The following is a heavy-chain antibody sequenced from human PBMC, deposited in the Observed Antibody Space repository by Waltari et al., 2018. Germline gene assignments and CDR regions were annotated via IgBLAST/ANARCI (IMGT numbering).Heavy chain of an antibody. J-gene: IGHJ4*02. D-gene: IGHD1-26*01. V-gene: IGHV3-23*01. Sequence: EVQLMESGGGLVQPGGSLRLSCAASGFAFGNYAMSWVRQAPGKGLEWVSALSDSGKHTYYADSVNGRFTISRDNSKNSLYLQMNSLTVEDTAVYYCAKDETGLLFLVFDSWGPGTLVTVSS. CDR1: GFAFGNYA. CDR3: AKDETGLLFLVFDS. CDR2: LSDSGKHT.